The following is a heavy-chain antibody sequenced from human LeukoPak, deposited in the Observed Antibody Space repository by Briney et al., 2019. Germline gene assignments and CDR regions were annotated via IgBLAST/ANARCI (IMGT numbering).Heavy chain of an antibody. CDR2: INPKSGAT. J-gene: IGHJ6*02. V-gene: IGHV1-2*02. CDR3: AKGATEGYYYYYGLDV. CDR1: GSTFTRYY. Sequence: ASVKVSCTASGSTFTRYYMHWGSQAPGQGLEWMGWINPKSGATTYAQKFQDRVTLTRDTYINTAYMELSGLTSDDTAVFFCAKGATEGYYYYYGLDVWGQGTTVTVSS.